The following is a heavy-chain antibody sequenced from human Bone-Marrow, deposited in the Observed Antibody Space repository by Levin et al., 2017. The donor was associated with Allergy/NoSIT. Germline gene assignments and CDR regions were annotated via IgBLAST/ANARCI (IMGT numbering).Heavy chain of an antibody. CDR3: ARSTFVFIGQAWEYEAFDA. Sequence: PGGSLRLSCKASGYTFTNYGVHWVRQAPGQRLEWMAWINPGNDNRKFSQKFQGRVTIARDISASTAYMEMSSLRSEDTAVYYCARSTFVFIGQAWEYEAFDAWGQGTMVTVSS. D-gene: IGHD1-26*01. J-gene: IGHJ3*01. CDR1: GYTFTNYG. CDR2: INPGNDNR. V-gene: IGHV1-3*01.